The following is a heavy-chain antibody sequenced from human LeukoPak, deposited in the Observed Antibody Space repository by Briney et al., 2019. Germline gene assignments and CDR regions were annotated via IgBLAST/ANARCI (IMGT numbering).Heavy chain of an antibody. CDR2: IGTSGSAK. V-gene: IGHV3-23*01. J-gene: IGHJ4*02. CDR3: ARDYADYVGYFFFDY. Sequence: GGSLRLSCVASGFTFINYGMSWVRQAPGKGLQWVSGIGTSGSAKYYADSAKGRFTISRDNSQNTLYLQMNSLRAEDTAVYYCARDYADYVGYFFFDYWGQGTLVTVSS. D-gene: IGHD4-17*01. CDR1: GFTFINYG.